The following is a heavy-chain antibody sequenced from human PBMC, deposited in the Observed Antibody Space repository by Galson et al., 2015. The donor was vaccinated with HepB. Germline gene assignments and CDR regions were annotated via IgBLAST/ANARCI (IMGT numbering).Heavy chain of an antibody. CDR2: ISYDGSNK. D-gene: IGHD4-23*01. CDR1: GFTFSSYG. CDR3: AKIRQEDGNDY. J-gene: IGHJ4*02. V-gene: IGHV3-30*18. Sequence: SLRLSCAASGFTFSSYGMHWVRQAPGKGLEWVAVISYDGSNKYYADSVKGRFTISRDNSKNTLYLQMNSLRAEDTAVYYCAKIRQEDGNDYWGQGTLVTVSS.